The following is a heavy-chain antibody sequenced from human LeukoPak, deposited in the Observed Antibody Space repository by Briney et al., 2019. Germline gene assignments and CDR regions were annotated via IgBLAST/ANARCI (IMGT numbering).Heavy chain of an antibody. J-gene: IGHJ4*02. D-gene: IGHD3-16*02. CDR2: IYYSGST. Sequence: SETLSLTCTVSGGSISSYYWSWIRQPPGKGLEWIGYIYYSGSTNYNPSLKSRVTISVGTSKNQFSLKLSSVTAADTAVYYCARYVWGSYPTFEDYWGQGTLVTVSS. V-gene: IGHV4-59*01. CDR3: ARYVWGSYPTFEDY. CDR1: GGSISSYY.